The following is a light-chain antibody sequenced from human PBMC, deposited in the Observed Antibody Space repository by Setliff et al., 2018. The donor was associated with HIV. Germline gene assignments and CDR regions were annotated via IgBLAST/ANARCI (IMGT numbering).Light chain of an antibody. CDR1: SSDVGGYDI. Sequence: QSALTQSASVSGTPGQSITISCTGTSSDVGGYDIVSWYQQHSDRAPNLFIYEVNKLPSGVSTRFSASKSGNTASLTISGLQAEDEADYYCSSYTSSSTLYVFGTGTKVTVL. CDR2: EVN. V-gene: IGLV2-14*02. J-gene: IGLJ1*01. CDR3: SSYTSSSTLYV.